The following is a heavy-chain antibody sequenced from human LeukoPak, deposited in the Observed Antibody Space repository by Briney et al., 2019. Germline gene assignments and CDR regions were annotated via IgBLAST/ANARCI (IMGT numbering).Heavy chain of an antibody. CDR3: ATDRPYYYDSSGYYFDY. J-gene: IGHJ4*02. CDR1: GYTLNIYG. V-gene: IGHV1-24*01. Sequence: ASVKVSCTASGYTLNIYGITWVRQAPGQGLEWMGGFDPEDGETIYAQKFQGRVTMTEDTSTDTAYMELSSLRSEDTAVYYCATDRPYYYDSSGYYFDYWGQGTLVTVSS. D-gene: IGHD3-22*01. CDR2: FDPEDGET.